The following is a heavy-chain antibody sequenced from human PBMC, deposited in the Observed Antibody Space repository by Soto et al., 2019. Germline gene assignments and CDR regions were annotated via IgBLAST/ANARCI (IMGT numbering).Heavy chain of an antibody. CDR2: IIPIFGTA. V-gene: IGHV1-69*13. CDR1: GGTFSSYA. J-gene: IGHJ4*02. CDR3: ARHSSSREKHFDY. D-gene: IGHD6-13*01. Sequence: SVKVSCKASGGTFSSYAISWVRQAPGQGLEWMGGIIPIFGTANYVQKFQGRVTITADESTSTAYMELSSLRSEDTAVYYCARHSSSREKHFDYGGKGTLVTVPS.